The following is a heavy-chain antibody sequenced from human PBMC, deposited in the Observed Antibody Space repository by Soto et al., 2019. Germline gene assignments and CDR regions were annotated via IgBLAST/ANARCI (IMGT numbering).Heavy chain of an antibody. CDR2: IYYSGST. V-gene: IGHV4-59*01. J-gene: IGHJ5*02. CDR3: ARSWFTTNPFWSGSTNWFDP. CDR1: GGSISSCY. D-gene: IGHD3-3*01. Sequence: PSETLSLTCTVSGGSISSCYWSWIRQPPGKGLEWIGYIYYSGSTNYNPSLKSRVTISVDTSKNQFSLKLSSVTAADTAVYYCARSWFTTNPFWSGSTNWFDPWGQGTLVTVSS.